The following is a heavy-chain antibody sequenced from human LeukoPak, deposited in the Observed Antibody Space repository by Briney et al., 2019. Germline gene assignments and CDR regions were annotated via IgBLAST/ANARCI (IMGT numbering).Heavy chain of an antibody. J-gene: IGHJ4*02. V-gene: IGHV3-23*01. CDR1: GFTSSSYT. D-gene: IGHD3-10*01. CDR3: AKERVGYY. CDR2: ISGSGGST. Sequence: GGSLRLSCAAPGFTSSSYTMRWVRQAPGKGVEWVSAISGSGGSTYYAGSVQRRFTISRDNSKNTLYLQMSSLRAEDTAVYYCAKERVGYYWGQGTLVTVSS.